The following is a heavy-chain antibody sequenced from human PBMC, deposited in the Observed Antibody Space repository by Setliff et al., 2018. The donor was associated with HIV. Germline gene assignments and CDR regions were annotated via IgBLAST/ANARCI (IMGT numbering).Heavy chain of an antibody. J-gene: IGHJ4*02. D-gene: IGHD3-22*01. CDR1: GGSITSSTYY. V-gene: IGHV4-39*07. CDR3: ARDHKYYYDSSGLDY. CDR2: IFYSGST. Sequence: PSETLSLTCTVSGGSITSSTYYWDWIRQPPGKGLEWIGSIFYSGSTYYNPSVESRVTISIDTSKNRFSLRLSSVTAADTAVYYCARDHKYYYDSSGLDYWGQGTLVTVSS.